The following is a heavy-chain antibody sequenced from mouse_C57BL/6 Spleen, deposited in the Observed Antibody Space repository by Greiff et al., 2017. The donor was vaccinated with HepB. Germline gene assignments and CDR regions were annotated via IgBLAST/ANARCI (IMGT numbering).Heavy chain of an antibody. Sequence: EVKLMESGEGLVKPGGSLKLSCAASGFTFSSYAMSWVRQTPEKRLEWVAYISSGGDYIYYADTVKGRFTISRDNARNTLYLQMSSLKSEDTAMYYCTRDRYYYGSSYDVFAYWGQGTLVTVSA. D-gene: IGHD1-1*01. CDR2: ISSGGDYI. J-gene: IGHJ3*01. V-gene: IGHV5-9-1*02. CDR3: TRDRYYYGSSYDVFAY. CDR1: GFTFSSYA.